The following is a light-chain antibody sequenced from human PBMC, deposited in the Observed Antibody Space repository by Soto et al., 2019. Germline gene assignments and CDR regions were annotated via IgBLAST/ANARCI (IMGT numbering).Light chain of an antibody. V-gene: IGLV1-40*01. CDR1: SSNIGAGYD. Sequence: QSALTQPPSVSGAPGQRVTISCTGSSSNIGAGYDVHWFQQLPGTAPKLLIYANSNRPSGVPDRFSGSKSGTSASLAITGLQAADEADDYCQSYDSSLSVLFGGGTKLTVL. J-gene: IGLJ2*01. CDR3: QSYDSSLSVL. CDR2: ANS.